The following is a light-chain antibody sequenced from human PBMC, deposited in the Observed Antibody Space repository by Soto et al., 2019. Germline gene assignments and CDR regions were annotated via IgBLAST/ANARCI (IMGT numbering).Light chain of an antibody. J-gene: IGKJ5*01. CDR2: DAS. Sequence: IQMTQSPSSLSASVGDRVTITCQASQDIKNYLNWYQQKSGKAPKLLIYDASDLETGVPSRFSGSGSGTDFTFTISSLQPEDIATYYCQQYDNLPPLITFGQGTRLEI. CDR1: QDIKNY. V-gene: IGKV1-33*01. CDR3: QQYDNLPPLIT.